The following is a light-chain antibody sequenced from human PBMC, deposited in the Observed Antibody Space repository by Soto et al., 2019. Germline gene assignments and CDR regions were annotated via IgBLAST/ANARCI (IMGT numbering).Light chain of an antibody. J-gene: IGKJ1*01. Sequence: DLQMTQSPSSLSASVGDSVTIACRARQNVDKYLNWYQQKPGKAPKLLIYAASSLHSGVPSRFAGSGSETHVTLTINGLQPEDFAIYYCKQSYTIPGRFGHGTKVDIK. V-gene: IGKV1-39*01. CDR1: QNVDKY. CDR2: AAS. CDR3: KQSYTIPGR.